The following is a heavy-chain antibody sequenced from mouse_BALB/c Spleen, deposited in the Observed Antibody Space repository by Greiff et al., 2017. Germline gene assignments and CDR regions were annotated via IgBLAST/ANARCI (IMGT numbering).Heavy chain of an antibody. V-gene: IGHV1S29*02. D-gene: IGHD1-1*01. J-gene: IGHJ3*01. CDR1: GYTFTDYN. CDR3: ASHYYGSELGLFAY. CDR2: IYPYNGGT. Sequence: VHVKQSGPELVKPGASVKISCKASGYTFTDYNMHWVKQSHGKSLEWIGYIYPYNGGTGYNQKFKSKATLTVDNSSSTAYMELRSLTSEDSAVYYCASHYYGSELGLFAYWGQGTLVTVSA.